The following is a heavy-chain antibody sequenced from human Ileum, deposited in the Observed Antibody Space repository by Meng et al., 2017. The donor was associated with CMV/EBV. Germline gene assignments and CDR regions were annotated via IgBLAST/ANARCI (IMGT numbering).Heavy chain of an antibody. CDR3: ARATRNYDSSGFVY. CDR1: GGSFSDYY. V-gene: IGHV4-34*01. Sequence: CAVYGGSFSDYYWDWIRQPPGKGLEWIGEINHSGSTNYKPSLKSRVTISLDTSKNQFSLKLSSVTAADTAFYYCARATRNYDSSGFVYWGQGTLVTVSS. J-gene: IGHJ4*02. D-gene: IGHD3-22*01. CDR2: INHSGST.